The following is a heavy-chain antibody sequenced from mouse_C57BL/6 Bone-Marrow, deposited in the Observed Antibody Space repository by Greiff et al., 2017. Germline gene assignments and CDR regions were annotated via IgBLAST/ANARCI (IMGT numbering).Heavy chain of an antibody. CDR1: GYTFTSYW. V-gene: IGHV1-64*01. CDR3: ARHDYDGALFAY. D-gene: IGHD2-4*01. J-gene: IGHJ3*01. Sequence: QVQLQQSGAELVKPGASVKLSCKASGYTFTSYWMHWVKQRPGQGLEWIGMIHPNSGSTNYNEKFKSKATLTVDKSSSTAYMQLSSLTSEDSAVYYCARHDYDGALFAYWGQGTLVTVSA. CDR2: IHPNSGST.